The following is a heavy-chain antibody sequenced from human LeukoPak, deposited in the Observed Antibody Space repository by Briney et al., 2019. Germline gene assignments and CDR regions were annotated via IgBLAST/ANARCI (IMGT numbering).Heavy chain of an antibody. CDR1: GYSISSGYY. J-gene: IGHJ3*02. CDR3: ARVYYDILTGYGGAFDI. Sequence: SETLSLTCTVSGYSISSGYYWGWIRQPPGKGLEWIGSIYHTGSTYYNPSLKSRVTISVDTSKNQFSLKLSSVTAADTAVYYCARVYYDILTGYGGAFDIWGQGTMVTVSS. V-gene: IGHV4-38-2*02. CDR2: IYHTGST. D-gene: IGHD3-9*01.